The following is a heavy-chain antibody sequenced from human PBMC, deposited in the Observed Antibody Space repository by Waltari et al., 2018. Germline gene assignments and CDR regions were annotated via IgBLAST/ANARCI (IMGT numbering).Heavy chain of an antibody. V-gene: IGHV4-34*01. CDR3: ARDRCSNGVCYWGILDY. CDR1: GGSFSGYY. CDR2: INHSGST. Sequence: QVQLQQWGAGLLKPSETLSLTCAVYGGSFSGYYWSWIRQPPGKGLEWIGEINHSGSTNYNPSLKSRVTISVDTSKNQFSLKLSSVTAEDTAVYYCARDRCSNGVCYWGILDYWGQGTLVTVSS. D-gene: IGHD2-8*01. J-gene: IGHJ4*02.